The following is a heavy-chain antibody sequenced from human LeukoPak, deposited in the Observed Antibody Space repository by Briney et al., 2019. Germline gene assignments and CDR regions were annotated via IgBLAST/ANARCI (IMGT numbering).Heavy chain of an antibody. J-gene: IGHJ4*02. V-gene: IGHV3-33*01. D-gene: IGHD2-2*01. Sequence: GESLKISCKGSGYSFTSYWIGWVRQAPGKGLEWVAVIWYDGSNKYYADSVKGRFTISRDNSKNTLYLQMNSLRAEDTAVYYCAADSTADYWGQGTLVTVSS. CDR1: GYSFTSYW. CDR3: AADSTADY. CDR2: IWYDGSNK.